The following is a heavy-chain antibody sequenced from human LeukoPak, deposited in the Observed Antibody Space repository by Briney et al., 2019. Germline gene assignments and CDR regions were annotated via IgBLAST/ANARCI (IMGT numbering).Heavy chain of an antibody. V-gene: IGHV4-34*01. D-gene: IGHD2-8*02. CDR3: ASSVGATWYYFDY. J-gene: IGHJ4*02. Sequence: KPSETLSLTCAVYGGSFSGYYWSWIRQPPGKGLEWIGEINHSGSTNYNPSLKSRVTISVDTSKNQFSLKLSSVTAADTAVYYCASSVGATWYYFDYWGQGTLVTVSS. CDR2: INHSGST. CDR1: GGSFSGYY.